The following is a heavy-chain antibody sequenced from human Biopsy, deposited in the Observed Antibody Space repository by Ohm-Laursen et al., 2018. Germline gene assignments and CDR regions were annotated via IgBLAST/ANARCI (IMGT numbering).Heavy chain of an antibody. Sequence: TQTLTLTFSFSGFSLSARGMCVSWIRQAPGKALEWLARVDWDVYKDYNASLQTKLSISKDTSNDQVVLTVNNVDPADTATYYCARTPILIVSAGLVYRHRRHLQGMDVWGQGIAVTVS. CDR2: VDWDVYK. D-gene: IGHD6-13*01. J-gene: IGHJ6*02. V-gene: IGHV2-70*11. CDR3: ARTPILIVSAGLVYRHRRHLQGMDV. CDR1: GFSLSARGMC.